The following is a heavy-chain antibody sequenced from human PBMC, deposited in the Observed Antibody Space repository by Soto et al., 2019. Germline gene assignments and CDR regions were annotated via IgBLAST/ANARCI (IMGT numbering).Heavy chain of an antibody. J-gene: IGHJ6*02. V-gene: IGHV1-3*01. CDR2: INAGNWNT. CDR3: ARDYYDSSGYYYYYGMDV. CDR1: GYTFTSYA. D-gene: IGHD3-22*01. Sequence: ASVKVSCKASGYTFTSYAMHWVRQAPGQRLEWMGWINAGNWNTKYSQKLQGRVTINRDTSASTAYMELSSLRSEDTAVYYCARDYYDSSGYYYYYGMDVWGQGTTVTVSS.